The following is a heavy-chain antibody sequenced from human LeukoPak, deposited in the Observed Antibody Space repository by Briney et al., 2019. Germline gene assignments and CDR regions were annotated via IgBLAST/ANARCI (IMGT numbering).Heavy chain of an antibody. CDR1: GCTFTDYY. D-gene: IGHD6-6*01. V-gene: IGHV1-69-2*01. J-gene: IGHJ4*02. Sequence: ASVKISCKVSGCTFTDYYMHWVQQAPGKGLEWMGLVDPEDGETIYAEKFQGRVTITADTSTDTAYMELSSLRSEDTAVYYCATVASSFYYFDYWGQGTLVTVSS. CDR2: VDPEDGET. CDR3: ATVASSFYYFDY.